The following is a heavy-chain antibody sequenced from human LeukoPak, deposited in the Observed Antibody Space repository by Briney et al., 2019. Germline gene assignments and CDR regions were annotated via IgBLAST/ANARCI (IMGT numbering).Heavy chain of an antibody. CDR2: TNSAGFNT. Sequence: GGSLRLSCAASGFTFSTYGMSWVRQAPGKGLEWVSSTNSAGFNTYYADSVMGRFTIFRDNSKNTLYLQMNSLRAEDTAVYYCAKRSDYGANWNYFDYWGQGALVTVSS. CDR3: AKRSDYGANWNYFDY. D-gene: IGHD4/OR15-4a*01. CDR1: GFTFSTYG. J-gene: IGHJ4*02. V-gene: IGHV3-23*01.